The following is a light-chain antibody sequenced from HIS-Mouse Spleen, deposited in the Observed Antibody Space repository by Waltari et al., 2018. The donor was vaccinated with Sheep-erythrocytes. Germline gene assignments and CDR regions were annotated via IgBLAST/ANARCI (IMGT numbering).Light chain of an antibody. CDR2: EVS. Sequence: QSALTQPTSASGSPGQSVTIPCTGTSSDVGGYNYVPWYQQHPGKAPKLMIYEVSKRPSGVPDRFSGSKSGNTASLTVSGLQAEDEADYYCSSYAGSNNWVFGGGTKLTVL. CDR3: SSYAGSNNWV. J-gene: IGLJ3*02. CDR1: SSDVGGYNY. V-gene: IGLV2-8*01.